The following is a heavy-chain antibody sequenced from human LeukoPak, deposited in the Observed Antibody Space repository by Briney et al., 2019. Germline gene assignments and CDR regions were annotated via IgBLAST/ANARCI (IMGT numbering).Heavy chain of an antibody. J-gene: IGHJ4*02. CDR2: ISSNGGST. V-gene: IGHV3-64*01. CDR1: GFTFSSYA. Sequence: PGGSLRLSCAPSGFTFSSYAMHWVRQAPGKGLEYVSAISSNGGSTYYANSVKGRFTISRDNSKNTLYLQMGSLRAEDMAVYYCARDPAGIADPAEEGHFDFRGQGTLVTVSS. D-gene: IGHD6-13*01. CDR3: ARDPAGIADPAEEGHFDF.